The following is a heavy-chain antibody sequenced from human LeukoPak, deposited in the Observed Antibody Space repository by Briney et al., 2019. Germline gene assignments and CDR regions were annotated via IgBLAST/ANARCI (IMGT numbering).Heavy chain of an antibody. J-gene: IGHJ3*01. D-gene: IGHD1-26*01. Sequence: ESGPGLVKPSQTLSLTCTVSGDSISSGDYYWSWIRQPAGKGLEWIGRISSSGSTNYNPSLKSRVTISVDTSKKQFSLKLTSVTAADMAVYFCARQFLVGSTFHAFDLWGQGTRVTVSS. V-gene: IGHV4-61*02. CDR3: ARQFLVGSTFHAFDL. CDR1: GDSISSGDYY. CDR2: ISSSGST.